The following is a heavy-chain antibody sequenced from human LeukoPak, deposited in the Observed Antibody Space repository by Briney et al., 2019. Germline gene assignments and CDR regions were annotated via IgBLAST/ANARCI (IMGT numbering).Heavy chain of an antibody. Sequence: PGGSLRLSCAASGFTFSSYSMNWVRQAPGKGLEWVSTITGSGGSTYYADSVKGRFTISRDNSKNTLYLQMNSLRAEDTALYYCAKGVWADYWGQGTLVTVSS. CDR3: AKGVWADY. D-gene: IGHD7-27*01. CDR1: GFTFSSYS. CDR2: ITGSGGST. V-gene: IGHV3-23*01. J-gene: IGHJ4*02.